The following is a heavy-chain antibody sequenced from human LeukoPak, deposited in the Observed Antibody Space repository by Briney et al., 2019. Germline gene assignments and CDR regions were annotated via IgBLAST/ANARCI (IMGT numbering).Heavy chain of an antibody. D-gene: IGHD2-2*02. Sequence: ASVKVSCKASGYTFTGYYMHWVRQAPGQGLEWMGWINPNSGGTNDAQKFQGRVTMTEDTSTDTAYMELSSLRSGDTAVYYCATAIYCSSTSCYRTNWFDPWGQGTLVTVSS. J-gene: IGHJ5*02. V-gene: IGHV1-2*02. CDR2: INPNSGGT. CDR3: ATAIYCSSTSCYRTNWFDP. CDR1: GYTFTGYY.